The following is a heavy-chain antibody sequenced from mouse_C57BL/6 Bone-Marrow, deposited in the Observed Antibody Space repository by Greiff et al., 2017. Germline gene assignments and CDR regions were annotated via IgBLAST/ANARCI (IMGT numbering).Heavy chain of an antibody. CDR2: ICNGNGDT. D-gene: IGHD1-1*01. Sequence: EVQLQQSGAELVRPGSSVKMSCKTSGYTFTSYGLNWVKQRPGQGLEWIGYICNGNGDTAYNEKFKGKATLTSDTSSSPAYMQLSSLTSEDSAIYFCARGWYYGSSFAYWGQGTLVTVSA. CDR3: ARGWYYGSSFAY. J-gene: IGHJ3*01. V-gene: IGHV1-58*01. CDR1: GYTFTSYG.